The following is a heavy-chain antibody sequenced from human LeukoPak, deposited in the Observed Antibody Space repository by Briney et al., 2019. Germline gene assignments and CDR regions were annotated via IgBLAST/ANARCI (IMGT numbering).Heavy chain of an antibody. CDR2: IYYSGST. V-gene: IGHV4-39*01. CDR3: ARNGGYCSSTSCRRNWFDP. Sequence: SETLSLTCTVSGGSISSSSYYWGWIRQPPGKGLEWIGSIYYSGSTYYNPSLKSRVHISVDTSKNQLSLKLSSVTAADTAVYYCARNGGYCSSTSCRRNWFDPWGQGTLVTVSS. D-gene: IGHD2-2*03. CDR1: GGSISSSSYY. J-gene: IGHJ5*02.